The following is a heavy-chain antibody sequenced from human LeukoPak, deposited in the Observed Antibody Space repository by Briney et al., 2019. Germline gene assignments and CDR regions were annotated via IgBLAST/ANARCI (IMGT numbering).Heavy chain of an antibody. J-gene: IGHJ5*02. Sequence: PSQTLSLTCAVSGGSISSGGYSWSWIRQPPGKGLEWIGYIYHSGSTYYNPSLKSRVTISVDRSKNQFSLKLSSVTAADTAVYYCAREDSSGYYYRWFDPWGQGTLVTVSS. CDR3: AREDSSGYYYRWFDP. CDR1: GGSISSGGYS. D-gene: IGHD3-22*01. CDR2: IYHSGST. V-gene: IGHV4-30-2*01.